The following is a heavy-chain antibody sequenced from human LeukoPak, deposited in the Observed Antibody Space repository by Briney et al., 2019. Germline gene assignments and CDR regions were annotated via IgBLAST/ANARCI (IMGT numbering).Heavy chain of an antibody. CDR3: ARDDPPIESGSYLGVWYFDL. CDR1: RGSMGFYY. D-gene: IGHD1-26*01. Sequence: PSETLSLTCNMSRGSMGFYYWNWIRQPAGKGLEWIGRIDTSRQTSYNPSLKNRVTISVDKSKNQVSLELRSVTVADTAVYYCARDDPPIESGSYLGVWYFDLWGRGTLVTISS. V-gene: IGHV4-4*07. J-gene: IGHJ2*01. CDR2: IDTSRQT.